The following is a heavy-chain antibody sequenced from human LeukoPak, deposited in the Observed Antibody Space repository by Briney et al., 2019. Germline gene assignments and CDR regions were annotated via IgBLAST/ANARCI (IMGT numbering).Heavy chain of an antibody. V-gene: IGHV3-21*01. Sequence: GGSLRLPCAASGFTFSSYSMNWVRQAPGKGLEWVSSISSSSSYIYYADSVKGRFTISRDNAKNSLYLQMNSLRAEDTAVYYCARVVRAPTSYYFDYWGQGTLVTVSS. D-gene: IGHD3-10*01. CDR3: ARVVRAPTSYYFDY. J-gene: IGHJ4*02. CDR2: ISSSSSYI. CDR1: GFTFSSYS.